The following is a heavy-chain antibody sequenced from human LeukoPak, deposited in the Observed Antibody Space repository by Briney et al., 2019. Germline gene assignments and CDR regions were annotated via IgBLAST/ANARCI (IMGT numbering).Heavy chain of an antibody. D-gene: IGHD2-2*01. CDR1: GYTFSVYY. CDR2: LQPKSGGT. V-gene: IGHV1-2*02. J-gene: IGHJ4*02. Sequence: ASVKVSCKASGYTFSVYYMHWVRQAPGEGLEWMGWLQPKSGGTNYAQNFQGRVTMTWDTSISAAYMELKRLRSDDTAVYYCARGYEGYDYWGQGTLVTVSS. CDR3: ARGYEGYDY.